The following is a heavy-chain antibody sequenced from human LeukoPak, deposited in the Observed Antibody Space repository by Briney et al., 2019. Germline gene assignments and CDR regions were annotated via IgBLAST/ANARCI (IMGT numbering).Heavy chain of an antibody. CDR1: GGSISSSSYY. Sequence: NSSETLSLTCTVSGGSISSSSYYWGWIRQPPGKGLEWIGSIYYSRSTYYNPSLKSRVTISVDTSKNQFSLKLSSVTAADTAVYYCARVTMVRGVIITLFDYWGQGTLVTVSS. CDR2: IYYSRST. D-gene: IGHD3-10*01. V-gene: IGHV4-39*01. J-gene: IGHJ4*02. CDR3: ARVTMVRGVIITLFDY.